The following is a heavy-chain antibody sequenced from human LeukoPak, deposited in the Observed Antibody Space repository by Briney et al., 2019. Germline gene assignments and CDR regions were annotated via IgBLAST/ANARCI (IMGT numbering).Heavy chain of an antibody. CDR3: ARKGVGYCSGNSCYSGTNAFDI. J-gene: IGHJ3*02. CDR1: PDSITGRYW. CDR2: IYHSSSP. Sequence: PSGTLSLTCGVSPDSITGRYWWNWVRQSPGKGLEWIGEIYHSSSPNYNPSLQSRVTISVDTSKNQFSLKLSSVTAADTAVYYCARKGVGYCSGNSCYSGTNAFDIWGQGTMVTVSS. D-gene: IGHD2-15*01. V-gene: IGHV4-4*02.